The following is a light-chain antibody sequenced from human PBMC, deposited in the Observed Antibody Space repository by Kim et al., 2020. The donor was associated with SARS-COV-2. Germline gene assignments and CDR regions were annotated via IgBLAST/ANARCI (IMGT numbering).Light chain of an antibody. CDR2: GVS. V-gene: IGLV2-8*01. J-gene: IGLJ7*01. CDR3: STYGGRKYV. CDR1: SSDVGGYND. Sequence: PGQSVIISCTATSSDVGGYNDVSWHHQHPGIARKRMIYGVSTRPSGVPERFSGAKCGNRAAVTVSGGQDEDEADYYCSTYGGRKYVFGGGTQLTVL.